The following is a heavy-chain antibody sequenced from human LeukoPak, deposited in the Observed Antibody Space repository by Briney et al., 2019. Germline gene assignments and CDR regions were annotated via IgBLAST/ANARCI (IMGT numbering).Heavy chain of an antibody. J-gene: IGHJ4*02. CDR1: GGSISSSNW. CDR3: ARDPPDYGGNSGDY. D-gene: IGHD4-23*01. V-gene: IGHV4-4*02. CDR2: IYHSGST. Sequence: SGTLSLTCAVSGGSISSSNWWSWVRQPLGKGLEWIGEIYHSGSTNYNPSLKSRVTISVDKSKNQFSLKLSSVTAADTAVYYCARDPPDYGGNSGDYWGQGTLVTVSS.